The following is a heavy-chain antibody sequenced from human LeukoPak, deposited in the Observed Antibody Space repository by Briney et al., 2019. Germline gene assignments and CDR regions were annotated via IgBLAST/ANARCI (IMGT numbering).Heavy chain of an antibody. D-gene: IGHD4-23*01. CDR2: IYYSGST. Sequence: SETLSLTCTVSGGSISSGGYYWSWIRQHPGKGLEWIGYIYYSGSTYYSPSLESRVTISVDTSKNHFSLRLTSVTAADTAVYYCATDYGGNSDWYFDLWGRGTLVTVSS. J-gene: IGHJ2*01. V-gene: IGHV4-31*03. CDR1: GGSISSGGYY. CDR3: ATDYGGNSDWYFDL.